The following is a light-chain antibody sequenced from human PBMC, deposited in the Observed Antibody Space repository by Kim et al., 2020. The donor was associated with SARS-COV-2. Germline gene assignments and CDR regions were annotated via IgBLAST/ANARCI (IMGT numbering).Light chain of an antibody. CDR1: ALPKQY. J-gene: IGLJ3*02. CDR3: QSADSSGRWV. CDR2: KDS. V-gene: IGLV3-25*03. Sequence: SYELTQPPSVSVSPGQTARITCSGDALPKQYAYWYQQKPGQAPVLVIYKDSERPSGIPERFSGSSSGTPVTLTISGVQAEDEADYYCQSADSSGRWVFGG.